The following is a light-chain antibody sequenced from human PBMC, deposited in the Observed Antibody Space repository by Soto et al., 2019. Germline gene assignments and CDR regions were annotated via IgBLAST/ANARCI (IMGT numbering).Light chain of an antibody. CDR3: QQYHSDTIT. CDR2: WAS. V-gene: IGKV4-1*01. Sequence: DFVMTQSPDSVAVPPGERATINCKYSQSVLSNNKNYLAWFQQKPGQPPRLLIFWASTREFGVPDRFSGSGSGTDFTLTISSLQAEDLAVYYCQQYHSDTITFGQGTRLEI. CDR1: QSVLSNNKNY. J-gene: IGKJ5*01.